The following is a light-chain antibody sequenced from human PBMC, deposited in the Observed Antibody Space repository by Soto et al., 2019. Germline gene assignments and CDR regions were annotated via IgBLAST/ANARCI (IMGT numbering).Light chain of an antibody. V-gene: IGLV2-14*03. CDR2: AVS. J-gene: IGLJ1*01. Sequence: QSALTQPASVSGSPGQSITISCSGTSSDIGSYDHVAWYQQFPGKSPKLIIYAVSDRPSGVSDRFSGSKSGISASLTISGLQTEDDAHYYCISYTDRQSYLFGTGTKVTVL. CDR3: ISYTDRQSYL. CDR1: SSDIGSYDH.